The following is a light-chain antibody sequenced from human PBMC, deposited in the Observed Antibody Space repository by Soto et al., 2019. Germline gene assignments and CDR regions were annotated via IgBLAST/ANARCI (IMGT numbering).Light chain of an antibody. J-gene: IGLJ1*01. V-gene: IGLV2-14*01. CDR3: SSYTSGSTLYV. CDR1: SSDVGGSEY. CDR2: EVS. Sequence: QSVLTQPASVSGCPGQSITISCTGTSSDVGGSEYVSWYQQHPGKAPKAMIYEVSDRPSGVSHRFSGSKSANTATLTISGLQPEGEADYYCSSYTSGSTLYVFGTGTKVTLL.